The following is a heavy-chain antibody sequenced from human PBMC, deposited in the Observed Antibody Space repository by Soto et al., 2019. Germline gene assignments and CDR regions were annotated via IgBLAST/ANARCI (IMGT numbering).Heavy chain of an antibody. CDR2: ISYDGSNK. J-gene: IGHJ3*02. D-gene: IGHD4-17*01. Sequence: GGSLRLSCAASGFTFSSYAMHWVRQAPGKGLEWVAVISYDGSNKYCADSVKGRFTISRDNSKNTLYLQMNSLRAEDTAVYYCARDGTTVVTNDAFDIWGQGTMVTVS. CDR3: ARDGTTVVTNDAFDI. V-gene: IGHV3-30-3*01. CDR1: GFTFSSYA.